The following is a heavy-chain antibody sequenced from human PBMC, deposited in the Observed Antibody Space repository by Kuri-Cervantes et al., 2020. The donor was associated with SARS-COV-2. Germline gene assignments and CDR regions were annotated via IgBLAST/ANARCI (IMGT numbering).Heavy chain of an antibody. CDR1: GYTFSFYG. D-gene: IGHD4-11*01. Sequence: ASVKVSCKASGYTFSFYGFSWVRQAPGQGLEWMGWISSYSGNTNYAQNLQGRVTMTTDTSTNTAYMELRSLRSDDTAVYCCAIHDDYSNFALDYWGQGTLVTVSS. CDR3: AIHDDYSNFALDY. J-gene: IGHJ4*02. V-gene: IGHV1-18*01. CDR2: ISSYSGNT.